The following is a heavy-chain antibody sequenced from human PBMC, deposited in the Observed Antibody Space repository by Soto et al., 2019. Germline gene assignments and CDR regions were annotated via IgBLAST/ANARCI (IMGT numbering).Heavy chain of an antibody. D-gene: IGHD1-1*01. Sequence: ASVKVSCKASGYTFINYYLHWVRLAPGQGLEWLGMINPSSGDTTSAQKFQARVTMTRGSSPRTVDLDLSSLRSDDTAVYYCARSTDRYYFDFWGQGTLVTVSS. V-gene: IGHV1-46*01. J-gene: IGHJ4*02. CDR2: INPSSGDT. CDR1: GYTFINYY. CDR3: ARSTDRYYFDF.